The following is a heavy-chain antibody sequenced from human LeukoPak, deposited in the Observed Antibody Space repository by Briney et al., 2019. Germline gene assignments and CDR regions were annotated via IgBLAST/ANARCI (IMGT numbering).Heavy chain of an antibody. J-gene: IGHJ3*02. CDR3: ARVGVMRAFDI. CDR2: IYYSGST. D-gene: IGHD2-21*01. V-gene: IGHV4-59*01. CDR1: GGSISSYY. Sequence: SETLSLTCTVSGGSISSYYWSWIRQPPGKGLEWIGYIYYSGSTNYNPSLKSRVTISVDTSKNQFFLKLSSVTAADTAVYYCARVGVMRAFDIWGQGTMVTVSS.